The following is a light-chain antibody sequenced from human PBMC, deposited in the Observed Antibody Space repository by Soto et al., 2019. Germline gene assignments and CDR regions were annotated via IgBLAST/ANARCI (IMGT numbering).Light chain of an antibody. CDR2: GAS. J-gene: IGKJ5*01. CDR3: QQYNNWPPIT. CDR1: QSVSSS. V-gene: IGKV3-15*01. Sequence: IVLTQSPGALSLSPGERATLSFMASQSVSSSLASYKQKPGQAPRRVCYGASTRATGIPARFSGSGSGTEFSLTISSLQSEDCAFYYCQQYNNWPPITFGQGARLENK.